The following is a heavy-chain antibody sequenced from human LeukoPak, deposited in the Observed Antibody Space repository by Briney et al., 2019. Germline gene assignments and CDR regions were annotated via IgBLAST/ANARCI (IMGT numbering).Heavy chain of an antibody. CDR3: ASTSRGVIDY. V-gene: IGHV3-30-3*01. D-gene: IGHD3-10*01. CDR2: ISFDGNNE. CDR1: GCPFSIYA. J-gene: IGHJ4*02. Sequence: PGRSLRLSCTVSGCPFSIYATHWLRKAPGKGLEWLAVISFDGNNEYYADSVKGRFTISRDNSKNTLYLQMNSLRGGDAAVYYCASTSRGVIDYWGRGTLVTVSS.